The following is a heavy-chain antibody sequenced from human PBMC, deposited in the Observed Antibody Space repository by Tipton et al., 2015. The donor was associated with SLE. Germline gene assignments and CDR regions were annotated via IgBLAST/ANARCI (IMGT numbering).Heavy chain of an antibody. Sequence: QLVQSGPEVKKPGASVKVSCKASGYAFTTYYIHWVRQAPGQGLEWMGIINPSGDSTNYAQRFQGRVTMTRDTSTSTVYMELSSLRSEDTAVYYCARVDGATGRDSWGQGTLVTVSS. CDR3: ARVDGATGRDS. CDR2: INPSGDST. V-gene: IGHV1-46*01. CDR1: GYAFTTYY. J-gene: IGHJ4*02. D-gene: IGHD5-12*01.